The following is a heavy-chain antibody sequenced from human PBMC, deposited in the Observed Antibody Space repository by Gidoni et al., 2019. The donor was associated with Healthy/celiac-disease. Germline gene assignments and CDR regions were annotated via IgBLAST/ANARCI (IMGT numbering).Heavy chain of an antibody. Sequence: QVQLVQSGAEVKKPGASVKVACKVSGYNLPEVSKPWVRQAPGKGLEWMGGCDPEDGETIYAKKFQGRVTMTADTSTDTAYMERRSLRSEDTAVYYCATDLKAARQSDDAFDIWGQGTMVTVSS. D-gene: IGHD6-6*01. J-gene: IGHJ3*02. CDR3: ATDLKAARQSDDAFDI. CDR1: GYNLPEVS. V-gene: IGHV1-24*01. CDR2: CDPEDGET.